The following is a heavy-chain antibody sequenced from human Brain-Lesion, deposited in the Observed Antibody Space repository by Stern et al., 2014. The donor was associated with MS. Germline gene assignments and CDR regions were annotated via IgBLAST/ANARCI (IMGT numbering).Heavy chain of an antibody. CDR3: ARVPDYGDAFFDY. D-gene: IGHD4-17*01. J-gene: IGHJ4*02. CDR2: THSSRGT. CDR1: GGSISSGDNY. V-gene: IGHV4-30-4*01. Sequence: QVQLVESGPGLVKPSQTLSLTCTASGGSISSGDNYWSWLRPPPGQGPVWIGYTHSSRGTYFHPSLNSRAIISADTSKNQFSLKLNSMTAADTAVYYCARVPDYGDAFFDYWGQGILVTVSS.